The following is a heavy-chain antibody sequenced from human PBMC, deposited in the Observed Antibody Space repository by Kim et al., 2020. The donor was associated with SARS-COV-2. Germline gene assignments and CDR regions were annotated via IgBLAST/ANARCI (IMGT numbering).Heavy chain of an antibody. V-gene: IGHV1-8*01. D-gene: IGHD4-17*01. CDR3: AGGSHGENCFDP. Sequence: YAQKFKGRVTMTRNTTNSTAYMGLSSLRSEDTAVYYCAGGSHGENCFDPWGQGTLVTVSS. J-gene: IGHJ5*02.